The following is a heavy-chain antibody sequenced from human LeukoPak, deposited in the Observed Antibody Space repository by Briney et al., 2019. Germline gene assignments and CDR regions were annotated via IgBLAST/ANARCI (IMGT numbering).Heavy chain of an antibody. J-gene: IGHJ1*01. CDR3: VDPDR. CDR1: GYTFSSFD. V-gene: IGHV1-8*01. D-gene: IGHD3-22*01. CDR2: MNPNSGNS. Sequence: ASVKVSCKASGYTFSSFDINWGRQAPGQGLEWMGWMNPNSGNSGFAQKFQGRVIMTRNTSIATAYMEVTNLRFDDTAVYYCVDPDRWGQGTLVTVSS.